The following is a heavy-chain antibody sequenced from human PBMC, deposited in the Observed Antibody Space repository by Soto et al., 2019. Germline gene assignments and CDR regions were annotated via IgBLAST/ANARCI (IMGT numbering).Heavy chain of an antibody. CDR3: ATHGLGVSSPPYFDN. V-gene: IGHV1-69*01. Sequence: QLVQSGSEVKKPGSSVKVSCQASGGTFSGYVVTWVRQAPGQGLEWMGECVPLFGTTNYAQRFSGRITTTAEEATSTAYMKLRTLRSDDTAVYYCATHGLGVSSPPYFDNWGQGTLVTVSS. D-gene: IGHD3-16*01. CDR1: GGTFSGYV. CDR2: CVPLFGTT. J-gene: IGHJ4*02.